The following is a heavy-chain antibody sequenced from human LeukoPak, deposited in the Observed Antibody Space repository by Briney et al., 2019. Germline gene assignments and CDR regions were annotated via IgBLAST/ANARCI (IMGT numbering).Heavy chain of an antibody. V-gene: IGHV1-2*06. CDR3: ARDQGSLTRSWYTGY. Sequence: ASVKVSCKASGYTFTGYHIHWVRQAPGQGLEWMGRINPYSGDTNFAQKFQGRVTMTRDTSTTTAYMDLSSLTPDATAVYFCARDQGSLTRSWYTGYWGQGTQVTVSS. CDR2: INPYSGDT. CDR1: GYTFTGYH. D-gene: IGHD6-13*01. J-gene: IGHJ4*02.